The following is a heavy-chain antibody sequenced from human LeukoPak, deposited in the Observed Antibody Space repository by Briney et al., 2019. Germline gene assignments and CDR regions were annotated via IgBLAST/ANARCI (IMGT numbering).Heavy chain of an antibody. CDR3: ARAFDY. J-gene: IGHJ4*02. V-gene: IGHV3-48*03. Sequence: PGGSLRLSCAASGFTFHIYEMNWVRQAPGKGLEWVSYISSGGNTIYYADSVKGRFTISRDNAKNSLYLQMNSLRDEDTAVYYCARAFDYWGQGTLVAVSS. CDR2: ISSGGNTI. CDR1: GFTFHIYE.